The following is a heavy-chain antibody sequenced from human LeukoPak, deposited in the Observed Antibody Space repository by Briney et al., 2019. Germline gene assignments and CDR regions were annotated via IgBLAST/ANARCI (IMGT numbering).Heavy chain of an antibody. V-gene: IGHV3-30-3*01. CDR3: ARATDKGYSSSISCYGVDY. D-gene: IGHD2-2*01. CDR2: ISYDGSNK. J-gene: IGHJ4*02. Sequence: GGSLRLSCAAAGFTFSSYAMHWVRQAPGKGLEWVAVISYDGSNKYYADSVKGRFTISRDNSKNTLYLQMNSLRPEDTAMYNCARATDKGYSSSISCYGVDYWGQGTLVTVSS. CDR1: GFTFSSYA.